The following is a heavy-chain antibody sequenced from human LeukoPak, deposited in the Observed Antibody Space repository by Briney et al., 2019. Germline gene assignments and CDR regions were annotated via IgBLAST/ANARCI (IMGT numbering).Heavy chain of an antibody. V-gene: IGHV3-30*02. D-gene: IGHD1-14*01. Sequence: GGSLRLSCAASGFTFKNYGMLWVRQAPGKGLEWVAFIRYDESNKYYADSVKGRFTISRDNSKNTLYLQMNSLRAEDTALYYCVKDNPLDYWGQGTLVIVSS. CDR1: GFTFKNYG. CDR2: IRYDESNK. J-gene: IGHJ4*02. CDR3: VKDNPLDY.